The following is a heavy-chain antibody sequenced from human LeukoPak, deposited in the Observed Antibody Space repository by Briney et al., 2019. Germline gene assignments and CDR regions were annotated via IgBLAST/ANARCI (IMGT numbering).Heavy chain of an antibody. J-gene: IGHJ4*02. CDR1: GYTFTSHG. D-gene: IGHD3-16*01. CDR3: ARDRPVMIPFGGVSIAAY. V-gene: IGHV1-18*01. Sequence: ASVKVSCKTSGYTFTSHGINWVRQATGQGLEWMGWVSGYNGNTDYAQKFRGRVTMTTDRSTNTVYMELRSVRSDETAVYFCARDRPVMIPFGGVSIAAYWGQGTLVSVSS. CDR2: VSGYNGNT.